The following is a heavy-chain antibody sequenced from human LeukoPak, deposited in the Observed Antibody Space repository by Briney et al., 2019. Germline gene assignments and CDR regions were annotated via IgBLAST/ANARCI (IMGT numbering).Heavy chain of an antibody. J-gene: IGHJ6*02. CDR1: GFTFGTYA. D-gene: IGHD3-3*01. CDR2: ISSSSSTI. V-gene: IGHV3-48*02. CDR3: ARGKVFRNDYYYYGMDV. Sequence: GGSLRLSCAASGFTFGTYAMNWVRQAPGKGLEWVSYISSSSSTIYFPDSVKGRFTISRDNAKNSLFLQMNSLRDEDTAMYYCARGKVFRNDYYYYGMDVWGQGTTVTVSS.